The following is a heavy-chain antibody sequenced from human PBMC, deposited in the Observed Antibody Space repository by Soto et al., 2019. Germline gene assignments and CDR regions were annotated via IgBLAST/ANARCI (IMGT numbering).Heavy chain of an antibody. J-gene: IGHJ6*02. V-gene: IGHV1-18*04. CDR2: ISVYTGNT. D-gene: IGHD2-8*02. CDR3: ARDRCTADKCYTPRFDV. CDR1: GYTFTSYG. Sequence: QVQLVQSGGEVTKPGASVKVSCKSSGYTFTSYGVTWVRQAPGQGLEWLGWISVYTGNTKQAQKFQDRVTLTTEASTSTAYLELRNLRSDDTAVYYCARDRCTADKCYTPRFDVWGQGTMVTVSS.